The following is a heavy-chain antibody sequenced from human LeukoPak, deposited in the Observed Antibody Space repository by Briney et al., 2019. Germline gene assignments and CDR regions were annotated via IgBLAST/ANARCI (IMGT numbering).Heavy chain of an antibody. CDR2: IYYSGST. J-gene: IGHJ4*02. Sequence: SETLSLTCAVSGGSISSSSYSWGWIRQPPGKGLEWIGSIYYSGSTDYNPSFKSRVTISVDTSKNQFSLRLTSVTAADTAVYYCARLGPYSGRWYYFDYWGQGTLVTVSS. V-gene: IGHV4-39*01. CDR3: ARLGPYSGRWYYFDY. D-gene: IGHD6-13*01. CDR1: GGSISSSSYS.